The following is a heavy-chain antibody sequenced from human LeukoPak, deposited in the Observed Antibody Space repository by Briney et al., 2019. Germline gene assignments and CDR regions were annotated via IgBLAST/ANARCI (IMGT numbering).Heavy chain of an antibody. D-gene: IGHD1-14*01. V-gene: IGHV4-59*08. Sequence: SETLSLTCTVSGGSFSRYYWSWVRQPPGKGLEWIAYIHYTGNTDSNPSLKSRVTISIDTSRRHFSLQLTSVTAADTAVYYCARHEPGWRGAFDIWGQGTMVTVSS. CDR2: IHYTGNT. CDR1: GGSFSRYY. CDR3: ARHEPGWRGAFDI. J-gene: IGHJ3*02.